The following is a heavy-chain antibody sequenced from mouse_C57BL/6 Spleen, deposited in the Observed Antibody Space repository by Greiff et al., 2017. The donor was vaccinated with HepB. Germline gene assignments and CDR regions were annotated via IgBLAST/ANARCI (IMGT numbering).Heavy chain of an antibody. D-gene: IGHD1-1*01. CDR2: IYPGDGDT. V-gene: IGHV1-82*01. CDR1: GYAFSSSW. CDR3: VYYIDY. Sequence: VQLQESGPELVKPGASVKISCKASGYAFSSSWMNWVKQRPGKGLEWIGRIYPGDGDTNYNGKFKGKATLTADKSSSTAYMQLSSLTSEDSAVYFCVYYIDYWGQGTTLTVSS. J-gene: IGHJ2*01.